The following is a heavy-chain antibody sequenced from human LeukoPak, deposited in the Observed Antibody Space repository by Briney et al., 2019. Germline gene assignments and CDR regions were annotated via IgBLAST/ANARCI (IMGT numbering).Heavy chain of an antibody. D-gene: IGHD2-21*02. CDR1: GVSISGNYYF. CDR2: IAYSGST. CDR3: ARHADCLGDCYRN. V-gene: IGHV4-39*01. J-gene: IGHJ4*02. Sequence: SETLSPTCNVSGVSISGNYYFWGWIRQPPGKGLEWIGSIAYSGSTYHNPSLKSRATIFADTSKNQFSLRLTSVTAADTAVYYCARHADCLGDCYRNWGQGTLVTVSS.